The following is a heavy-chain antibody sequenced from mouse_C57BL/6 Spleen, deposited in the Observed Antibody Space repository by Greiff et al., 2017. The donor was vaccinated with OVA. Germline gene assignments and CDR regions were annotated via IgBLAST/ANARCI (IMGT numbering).Heavy chain of an antibody. CDR1: GYTFTDHT. Sequence: QVHVKQSDAELVKPGASVKISCKVSGYTFTDHTISWMKQRPEQGLEWIGSIYPRDGSTKYNEKLKGKVTLTADKSSSTAYMQLNSLTSEDSAVYYCARKGVHHYFDYWGQGTTLTVSS. D-gene: IGHD6-1*01. V-gene: IGHV1-78*01. CDR2: IYPRDGST. CDR3: ARKGVHHYFDY. J-gene: IGHJ2*01.